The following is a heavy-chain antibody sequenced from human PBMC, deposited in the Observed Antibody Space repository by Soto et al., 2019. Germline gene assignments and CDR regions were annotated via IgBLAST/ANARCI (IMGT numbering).Heavy chain of an antibody. CDR2: VYHIVST. Sequence: PSETLSLTCAVSCGSISTINWWSWVRQPPGKGLDWIGEVYHIVSTXXNPSFKSXXAMSVDKSKNRFSLKVDSVTASDTSLYYCARTSTSGTGFDYSGQGSLVTVSX. D-gene: IGHD1-1*01. V-gene: IGHV4-4*02. J-gene: IGHJ4*02. CDR3: ARTSTSGTGFDY. CDR1: CGSISTINW.